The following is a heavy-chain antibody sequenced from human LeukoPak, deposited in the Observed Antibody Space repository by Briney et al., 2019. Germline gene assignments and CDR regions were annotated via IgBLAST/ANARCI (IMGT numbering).Heavy chain of an antibody. Sequence: GGSLRLSCAASGFTFSSYGMHWVRQAPGKWLEWVAVISYDGSNKYYADSVKGRFTISRDNSKNTLYLQMNSLRAEDTAVYYCAKDQDTAMGHWGQGTLVTVSS. CDR1: GFTFSSYG. J-gene: IGHJ4*02. CDR3: AKDQDTAMGH. V-gene: IGHV3-30*18. CDR2: ISYDGSNK. D-gene: IGHD5-18*01.